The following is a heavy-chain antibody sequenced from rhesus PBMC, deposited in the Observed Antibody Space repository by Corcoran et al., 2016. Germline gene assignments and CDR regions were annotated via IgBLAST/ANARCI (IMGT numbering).Heavy chain of an antibody. Sequence: QVQLQQWGEGLVKPSETLSLTCAVYGGSISGYYYWSWIRQPPGKGLEWIGDIYGNSESTNYNPAPHTRRTIPNDTSKNQCAPKWSSGTAADTSVEYWARCQSSSAYYFDFWGQGVPGTVSS. CDR2: IYGNSEST. V-gene: IGHV4-73*01. CDR1: GGSISGYYY. D-gene: IGHD4-29*01. J-gene: IGHJ4*01. CDR3: ARCQSSSAYYFDF.